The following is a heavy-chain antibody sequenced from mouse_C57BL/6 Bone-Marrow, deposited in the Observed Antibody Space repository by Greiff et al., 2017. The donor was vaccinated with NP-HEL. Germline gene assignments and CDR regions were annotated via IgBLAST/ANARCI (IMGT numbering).Heavy chain of an antibody. CDR2: IDPENGDT. V-gene: IGHV14-4*01. CDR3: TTGLWFAY. CDR1: GFNIKDDY. J-gene: IGHJ3*01. Sequence: EVKLVESGAELVRPGASVKLSCTASGFNIKDDYMHWVKQRPEQGLEWIGWIDPENGDTEYASKFQDKATITADTSSNTAYLQLSSLTSEDTAVYYCTTGLWFAYWGQGTLVTVSA.